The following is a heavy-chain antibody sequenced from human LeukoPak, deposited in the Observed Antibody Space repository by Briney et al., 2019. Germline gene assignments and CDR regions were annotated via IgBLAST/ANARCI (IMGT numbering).Heavy chain of an antibody. Sequence: GASVKVSCKASGYTFTSYDINWVRQATGQGLEWMGWMNPNSGNTGYAQKFQGRVTMTRNTSKSTAYVELSSLRSEDTAVYYCARGRITIFGVADNWFDPWGQGTLVTVSS. CDR2: MNPNSGNT. CDR1: GYTFTSYD. J-gene: IGHJ5*02. D-gene: IGHD3-3*01. V-gene: IGHV1-8*01. CDR3: ARGRITIFGVADNWFDP.